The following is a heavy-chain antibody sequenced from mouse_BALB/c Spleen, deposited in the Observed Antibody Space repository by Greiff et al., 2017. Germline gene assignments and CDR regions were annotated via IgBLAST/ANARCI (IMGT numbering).Heavy chain of an antibody. CDR2: ISSGGSYT. CDR1: GFTFSSYG. J-gene: IGHJ4*01. D-gene: IGHD1-1*01. V-gene: IGHV5-6*01. CDR3: TRDGYYGSATGAMDY. Sequence: EVKLMESGGDLVKPGGSLKLSCAASGFTFSSYGMSWVRQTPDKRLEWVATISSGGSYTYYPDSVKGRFTISRDNAKNTLYLQMSSLKSEDTAMYYCTRDGYYGSATGAMDYWGQGTSVIVSS.